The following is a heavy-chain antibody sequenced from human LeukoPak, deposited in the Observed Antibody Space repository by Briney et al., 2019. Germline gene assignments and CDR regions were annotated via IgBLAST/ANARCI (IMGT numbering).Heavy chain of an antibody. CDR1: GYTFTSYG. Sequence: ASVKVSCKASGYTFTSYGISWVRQAPGQGLEWMGWISAYNGNTNYAQKLQGRVTMTTDTSTSTAYMELRSLRSEDTAVYYCARGRLTNTVTTTAGGYWGQGTLVTVSS. CDR2: ISAYNGNT. J-gene: IGHJ4*02. D-gene: IGHD4-11*01. V-gene: IGHV1-18*01. CDR3: ARGRLTNTVTTTAGGY.